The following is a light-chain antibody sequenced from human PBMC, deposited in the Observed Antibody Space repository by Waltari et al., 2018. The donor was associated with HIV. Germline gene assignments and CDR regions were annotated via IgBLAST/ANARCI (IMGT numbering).Light chain of an antibody. CDR1: SGDAGGYNF. Sequence: QSALTQPASVSGSPGQSLTIPCTGTSGDAGGYNFVSWSQKHPGKAPKLIIYNVNSRPSGVSIRFSGSRSANTASLTISGLQAEDEADYFCSSYTSSGPRYVLFGGGTRLTVL. CDR2: NVN. CDR3: SSYTSSGPRYVL. V-gene: IGLV2-14*03. J-gene: IGLJ2*01.